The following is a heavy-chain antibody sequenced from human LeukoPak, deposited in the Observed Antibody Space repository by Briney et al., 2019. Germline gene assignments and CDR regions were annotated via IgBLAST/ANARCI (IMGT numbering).Heavy chain of an antibody. V-gene: IGHV3-30*01. CDR3: ARDSTYWYDSGSSGPHYFDY. CDR1: GFIFSNYA. Sequence: PGRSPRLSCAASGFIFSNYAMHWVRQAPGKALEWVALISSDGSKTYHADSVKGRFSISRDNSKNTLYLQLNSLRAEDTSVYYCARDSTYWYDSGSSGPHYFDYWGQGTLVTVSS. D-gene: IGHD3-10*01. J-gene: IGHJ4*02. CDR2: ISSDGSKT.